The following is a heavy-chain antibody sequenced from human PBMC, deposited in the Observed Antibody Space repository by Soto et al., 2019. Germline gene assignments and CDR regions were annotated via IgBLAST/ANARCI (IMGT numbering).Heavy chain of an antibody. CDR2: IYHSGST. D-gene: IGHD3-10*01. CDR1: GGSISSGGYS. J-gene: IGHJ4*02. V-gene: IGHV4-61*08. CDR3: ARHNYGSGSTYFDY. Sequence: PSETLSLTCAVPGGSISSGGYSWSWIRQPPGKGLEWIGYIYHSGSTNYNPSLKSRVTISVDTSKNQFSLKLNSMTAADTAVYYCARHNYGSGSTYFDYWGQGTLVTVSS.